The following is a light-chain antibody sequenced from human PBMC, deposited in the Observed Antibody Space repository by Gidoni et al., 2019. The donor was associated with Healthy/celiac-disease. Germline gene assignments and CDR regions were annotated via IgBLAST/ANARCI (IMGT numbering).Light chain of an antibody. CDR3: QQYYSYPIFT. CDR1: QGISSY. Sequence: AIRMTQSPSSFSASTGDRVTITCRASQGISSYLAWYQQKPGKAPKLLIYAASTLQSGVPSRFSGSGYGTDFTLTISCLQSEDFATYYCQQYYSYPIFTFGPGTKVDIK. V-gene: IGKV1-8*01. J-gene: IGKJ3*01. CDR2: AAS.